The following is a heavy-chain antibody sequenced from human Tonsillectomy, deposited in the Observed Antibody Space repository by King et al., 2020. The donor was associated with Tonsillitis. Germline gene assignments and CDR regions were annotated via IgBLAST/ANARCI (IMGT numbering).Heavy chain of an antibody. CDR1: GFTFRSYD. CDR2: ISYDGDTK. CDR3: AKGAGSRDGYDFFFDY. Sequence: VQLVESGGGVVQPGRSLRLSCVASGFTFRSYDMHWVRQAPGKGLEWVAVISYDGDTKYYADSVKGRFTISRDSSKNTVDLQMNSLRVEDTAVYYCAKGAGSRDGYDFFFDYWGQGALVTVSS. V-gene: IGHV3-30*18. J-gene: IGHJ4*02. D-gene: IGHD5-24*01.